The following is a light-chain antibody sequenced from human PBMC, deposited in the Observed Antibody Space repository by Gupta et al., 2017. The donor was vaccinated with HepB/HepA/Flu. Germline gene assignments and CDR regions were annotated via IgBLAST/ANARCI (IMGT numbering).Light chain of an antibody. CDR1: QSVGTY. V-gene: IGKV3-11*01. J-gene: IGKJ3*01. Sequence: EIVLTQSPATLSLSPGERATLSCRATQSVGTYLAWYQHKPGQAPRLLIYDASNRAPGIPARFSGSGSGTDFTLPISSLESEDFAVYYCQQHSNWPLFTFGHGTKVDIK. CDR3: QQHSNWPLFT. CDR2: DAS.